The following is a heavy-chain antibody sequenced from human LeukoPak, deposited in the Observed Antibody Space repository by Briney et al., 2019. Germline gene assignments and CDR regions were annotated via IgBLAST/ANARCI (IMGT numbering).Heavy chain of an antibody. CDR1: GFTFDDYA. V-gene: IGHV3-9*03. CDR3: ASSKQWLSTQFHY. CDR2: ISWNSGSI. D-gene: IGHD6-19*01. Sequence: GGSLRLSCAASGFTFDDYAMHWVRQAPGKGLEWVSGISWNSGSIGYADSVKGRFTISRDNAKNSLYLQMNSLRAADIALYYCASSKQWLSTQFHYWGQGTLVTVSS. J-gene: IGHJ4*02.